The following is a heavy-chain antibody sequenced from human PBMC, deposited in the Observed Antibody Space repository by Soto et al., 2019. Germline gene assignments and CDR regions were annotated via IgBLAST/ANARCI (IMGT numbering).Heavy chain of an antibody. CDR1: GDTFSRYS. J-gene: IGHJ6*02. Sequence: QVQLVQSGAEVKTRGSSVKVSCKASGDTFSRYSITWVRQAPGHGLEWIGRIIPIFGIPTYAQKFQGRVTFTADESTSTAYMELSSLRSDDTAVYYCAREDRDRETGLVPAAIDGMDVWGQGTTVTVSS. CDR2: IIPIFGIP. V-gene: IGHV1-69*08. D-gene: IGHD2-2*01. CDR3: AREDRDRETGLVPAAIDGMDV.